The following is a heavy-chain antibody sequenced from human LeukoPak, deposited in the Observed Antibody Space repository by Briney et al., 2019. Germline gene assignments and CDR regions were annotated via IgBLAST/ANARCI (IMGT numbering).Heavy chain of an antibody. D-gene: IGHD3-22*01. CDR1: GGSISSYY. Sequence: SETLSLTCTVSGGSISSYYWSWIRQPAGKGLEWIGRIYTSGSTNYNPSLKSRVTISADKSKNQFSLKLSSVTAADTAVYYCARDGSGYYHYFDYWGQGTLVTVSS. CDR3: ARDGSGYYHYFDY. CDR2: IYTSGST. J-gene: IGHJ4*02. V-gene: IGHV4-4*07.